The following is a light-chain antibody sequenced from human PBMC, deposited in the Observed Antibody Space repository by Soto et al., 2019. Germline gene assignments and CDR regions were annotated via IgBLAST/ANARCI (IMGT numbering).Light chain of an antibody. CDR1: SSDVGAYNF. V-gene: IGLV2-14*03. Sequence: QSALTQPASVSGSPGQSITISCTGTSSDVGAYNFVSWYQHYPDKAPKVVIYDVANRPSGVSYRFSASKSGNTASLTISGFQAEDEADYYCMSFTSSNTYVFGTGTKVTVL. J-gene: IGLJ1*01. CDR3: MSFTSSNTYV. CDR2: DVA.